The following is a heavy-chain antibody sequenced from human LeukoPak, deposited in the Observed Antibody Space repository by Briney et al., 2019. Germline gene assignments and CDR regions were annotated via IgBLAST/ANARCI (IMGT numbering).Heavy chain of an antibody. J-gene: IGHJ4*02. V-gene: IGHV3-23*01. CDR1: GFTFDDYA. CDR2: ISASGGST. CDR3: ASLHPVVGATNYFDY. D-gene: IGHD1-26*01. Sequence: GGSLRLSCAASGFTFDDYAMHWVRQAPGKGLEWVSGISASGGSTYYADSVKGRFTISRDNSKNTLYLQMNSLRADDTAVYYCASLHPVVGATNYFDYWGQGTLVTVSS.